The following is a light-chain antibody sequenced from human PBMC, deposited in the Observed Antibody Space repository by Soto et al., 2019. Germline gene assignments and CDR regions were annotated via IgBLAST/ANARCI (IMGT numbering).Light chain of an antibody. CDR1: QGISNY. CDR2: PAA. V-gene: IGKV1-9*01. CDR3: QELNSYPFA. Sequence: DTQLTQSPSFLSTSVGDRVTITCRASQGISNYLAWYQQKPGKAPKLLIYPAATLQSGVPSRFSGSGSGTEFTLTIGSLQPEDFATYYCQELNSYPFAFGGGTKVDI. J-gene: IGKJ4*01.